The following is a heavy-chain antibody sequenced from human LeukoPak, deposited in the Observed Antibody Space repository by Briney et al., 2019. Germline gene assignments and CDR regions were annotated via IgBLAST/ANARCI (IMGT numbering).Heavy chain of an antibody. V-gene: IGHV1-2*02. D-gene: IGHD5-18*01. J-gene: IGHJ4*02. CDR1: GYIFTDHH. CDR2: INPNSGGT. Sequence: ASVKVSCKASGYIFTDHHMHWVRQAPGQGLEWMGWINPNSGGTHYAQKFQGRVTMTRDTSISTAYMELSRLRSDDTAVYYCARDPGYSSPRGDYWGQGTLVTVSS. CDR3: ARDPGYSSPRGDY.